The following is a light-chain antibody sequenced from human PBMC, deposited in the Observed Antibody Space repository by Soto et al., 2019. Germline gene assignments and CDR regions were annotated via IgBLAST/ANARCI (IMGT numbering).Light chain of an antibody. Sequence: QSVLTQPPSASGSPGQSVTISCTGTSSDVGGYNYVSWYQQHPGKAPKLMIYEVSKRPSGVPDRFSGSKSGNTASPTVSGLHAEDEADYYCSSYAGSNYVVFGGGTQLTVL. J-gene: IGLJ2*01. CDR3: SSYAGSNYVV. V-gene: IGLV2-8*01. CDR1: SSDVGGYNY. CDR2: EVS.